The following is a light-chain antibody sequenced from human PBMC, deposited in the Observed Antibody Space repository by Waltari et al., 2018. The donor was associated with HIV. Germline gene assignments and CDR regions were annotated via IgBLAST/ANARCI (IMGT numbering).Light chain of an antibody. J-gene: IGLJ1*01. CDR1: ALPKQY. V-gene: IGLV3-25*03. CDR3: QSADSSGTHYV. CDR2: KDS. Sequence: SYELTQPPSVSVSPGQTARITCSGDALPKQYAYWYQQKPGQAPVVMIYKDSERPSGIPERFSGPSSGTTVTLTISGVQAEDEADYYCQSADSSGTHYVFGTGTKVTVL.